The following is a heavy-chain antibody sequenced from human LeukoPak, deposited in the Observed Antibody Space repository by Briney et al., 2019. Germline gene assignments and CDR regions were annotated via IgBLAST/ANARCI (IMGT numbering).Heavy chain of an antibody. CDR3: ATRRYDFWSGYTTTNWFDP. D-gene: IGHD3-3*01. CDR1: GYSFTTYA. CDR2: INPNSGGT. V-gene: IGHV1-2*02. J-gene: IGHJ5*02. Sequence: ASVKVSCKASGYSFTTYAMNWVRQAPGQGLEWMGWINPNSGGTNYAQKFQGRVTMTRDTSISTAYMELSRLRSDDTAVYYCATRRYDFWSGYTTTNWFDPWGQGTLVTVSS.